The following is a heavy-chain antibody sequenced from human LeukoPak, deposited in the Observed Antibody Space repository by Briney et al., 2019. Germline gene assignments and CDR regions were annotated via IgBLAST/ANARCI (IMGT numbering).Heavy chain of an antibody. J-gene: IGHJ4*02. CDR1: GGPIRSYY. D-gene: IGHD6-19*01. CDR2: IYYGGSTSGST. CDR3: ARATDSNGWLFDY. V-gene: IGHV4-59*01. Sequence: PSETLSLTCSVSGGPIRSYYWSWLRQPPGKGLEGKGLEWIGYIYYGGSTSGSTNYNPSLKSRVTISVDTSKNQLSLKLNSVTAADTAVYYCARATDSNGWLFDYWGQGTLVTVSS.